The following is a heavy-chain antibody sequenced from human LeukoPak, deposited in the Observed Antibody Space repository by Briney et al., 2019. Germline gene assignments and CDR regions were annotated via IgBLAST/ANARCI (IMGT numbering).Heavy chain of an antibody. Sequence: SETLSHTCTVSGGSISSYYWSWIREPPGKGLEWIGYIYTSRSTNYNPSLKSRVTISVDTSKNQFSRKLSSVTAADTAVYYCARSGYYDFWSGYFPSNYYYYYYMDVWGKGTTVTVSS. CDR3: ARSGYYDFWSGYFPSNYYYYYYMDV. D-gene: IGHD3-3*01. V-gene: IGHV4-4*09. CDR2: IYTSRST. J-gene: IGHJ6*03. CDR1: GGSISSYY.